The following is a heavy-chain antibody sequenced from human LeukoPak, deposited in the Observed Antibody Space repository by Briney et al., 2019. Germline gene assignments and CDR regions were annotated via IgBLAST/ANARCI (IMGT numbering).Heavy chain of an antibody. CDR3: ARGRPHGNDY. J-gene: IGHJ4*02. Sequence: GGSLRLSCAASGFTFSSYWMYWVRQVPGKGLVWVSRITSDGSDTTYADSVKGRFSISRDNAKNTLYLQMNSLRVEDTAVYYCARGRPHGNDYWGQGTLVTVSS. CDR1: GFTFSSYW. V-gene: IGHV3-74*01. D-gene: IGHD4-23*01. CDR2: ITSDGSDT.